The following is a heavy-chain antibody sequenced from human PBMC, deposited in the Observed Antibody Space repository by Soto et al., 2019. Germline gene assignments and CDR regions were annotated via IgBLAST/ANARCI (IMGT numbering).Heavy chain of an antibody. V-gene: IGHV1-18*01. CDR3: ARSRSSSSRYYYYGMDV. J-gene: IGHJ6*02. D-gene: IGHD6-6*01. CDR1: GYTFTSYG. CDR2: ISAYNGNT. Sequence: GASVKVSCKTSGYTFTSYGINWARQAPGQGLEWMGWISAYNGNTNYAQKLQGRVTMTTDTSTSTAYMELRSLRSDDTAVYYCARSRSSSSRYYYYGMDVWGQGTTVTVSS.